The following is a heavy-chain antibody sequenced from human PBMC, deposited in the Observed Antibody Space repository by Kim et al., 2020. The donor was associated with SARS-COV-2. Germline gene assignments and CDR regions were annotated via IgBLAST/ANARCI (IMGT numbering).Heavy chain of an antibody. Sequence: GGSLRLSCAASGFTFSSYAMHWVRQAPGKGLEWVAVISYDGSNKYYADSVKGRFTISRDNSKNTLYLQMNSLRAEDTAVYYCARGIGSWTLAEYFQHWGQGTLVTVSS. CDR2: ISYDGSNK. CDR3: ARGIGSWTLAEYFQH. J-gene: IGHJ1*01. V-gene: IGHV3-30*04. D-gene: IGHD6-13*01. CDR1: GFTFSSYA.